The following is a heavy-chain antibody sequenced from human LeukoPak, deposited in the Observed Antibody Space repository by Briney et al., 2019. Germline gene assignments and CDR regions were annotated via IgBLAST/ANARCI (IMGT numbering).Heavy chain of an antibody. V-gene: IGHV3-11*04. CDR1: GFTFGDYY. Sequence: GGSLRLSCAASGFTFGDYYMSWVRQAPGQGLEWISYISSAGYTVDYADSVKGRFTISRDNAKNSLYLQMNSLRAEDTAVYYCACQSNSGWYGYWGQGTLVTVSS. J-gene: IGHJ4*02. CDR2: ISSAGYTV. D-gene: IGHD6-19*01. CDR3: ACQSNSGWYGY.